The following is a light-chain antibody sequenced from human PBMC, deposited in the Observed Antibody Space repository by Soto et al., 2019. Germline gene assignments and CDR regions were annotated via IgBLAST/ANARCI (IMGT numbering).Light chain of an antibody. J-gene: IGLJ1*01. V-gene: IGLV2-14*01. CDR3: TSYTSGSTYV. CDR2: QVT. CDR1: SSDVGNYNF. Sequence: QSALTQPASVSGSPGQSITISCTGTSSDVGNYNFVSWYQHHAGTAPKLIIYQVTNRPSGVSHRFSGSKSGNTASLTISGLQAEDEADYYCTSYTSGSTYVFGTGTKVTVL.